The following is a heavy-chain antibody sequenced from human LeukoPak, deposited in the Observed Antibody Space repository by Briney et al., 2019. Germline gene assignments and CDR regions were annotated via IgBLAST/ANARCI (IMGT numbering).Heavy chain of an antibody. V-gene: IGHV4-34*01. J-gene: IGHJ4*02. CDR3: ARYFGVVIPNFDY. D-gene: IGHD3-3*01. CDR2: INHSGGT. CDR1: GFTFSSYS. Sequence: GSLRLSCAASGFTFSSYSMNWVRQPPGKGLEWIGQINHSGGTNYNPSLKSRVTISVDTSKNQFSLKLSSVTAADTAVYYCARYFGVVIPNFDYWGQGTLVTVSS.